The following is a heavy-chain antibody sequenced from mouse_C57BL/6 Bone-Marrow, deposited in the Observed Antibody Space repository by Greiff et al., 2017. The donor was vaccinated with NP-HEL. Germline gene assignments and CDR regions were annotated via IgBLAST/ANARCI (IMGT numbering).Heavy chain of an antibody. CDR2: ISDGGSYT. CDR1: GFTFSSYA. J-gene: IGHJ4*01. CDR3: ARETTVVENYAMDY. Sequence: EVQLKESGGGLVKPGGSLKLSCAASGFTFSSYAMSWVRQTPEKRLEWVATISDGGSYTYYPDNVKGRFTISRDNAKNNLYLQMSHLKSEDTAMYYCARETTVVENYAMDYWGQGTSVTVSS. V-gene: IGHV5-4*01. D-gene: IGHD1-1*01.